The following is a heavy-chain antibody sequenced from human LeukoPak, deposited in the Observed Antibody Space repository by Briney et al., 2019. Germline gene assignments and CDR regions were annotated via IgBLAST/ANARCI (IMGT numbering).Heavy chain of an antibody. CDR3: AREVPYDTSRYYQPSDY. CDR1: GYTFTSYG. V-gene: IGHV1-18*01. Sequence: ASVKVSCKASGYTFTSYGITWVRQAPGQGLEWMGWISAYNGNTNYAQKLQGRVTMTTDTSTSTAYMNLRSLRSDDTAVYYCAREVPYDTSRYYQPSDYWGQGTLVTVSS. CDR2: ISAYNGNT. J-gene: IGHJ4*02. D-gene: IGHD3-22*01.